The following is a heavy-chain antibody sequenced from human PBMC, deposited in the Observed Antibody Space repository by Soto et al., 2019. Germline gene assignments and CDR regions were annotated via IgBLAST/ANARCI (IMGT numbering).Heavy chain of an antibody. D-gene: IGHD3-9*01. CDR3: AKDLLPSFHWRPLAY. CDR1: GFTFSNYG. Sequence: QVQLVESGGGVVQPGRSLRLSCAASGFTFSNYGMHWVRQAPGKGLEWVAVISYDGSNNYYADSVKGLFTISRDNSKYPLSLPMTRLTAADTAVYSCAKDLLPSFHWRPLAYWGQGTLVTVSS. J-gene: IGHJ4*02. CDR2: ISYDGSNN. V-gene: IGHV3-30*18.